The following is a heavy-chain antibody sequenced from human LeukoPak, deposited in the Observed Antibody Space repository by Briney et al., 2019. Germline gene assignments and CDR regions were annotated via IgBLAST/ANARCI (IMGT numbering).Heavy chain of an antibody. V-gene: IGHV3-73*01. CDR2: IRTKVNSYAT. J-gene: IGHJ6*02. D-gene: IGHD6-13*01. CDR3: SRGISGYGMDV. Sequence: GGSLKLSCAASGFTFSGSGMHWVGQASGKGLEWIGRIRTKVNSYATAYAASVKGRFTISRDDSKNTAYLQMDSLKTEDTAVYYCSRGISGYGMDVWGQGTTVTVSS. CDR1: GFTFSGSG.